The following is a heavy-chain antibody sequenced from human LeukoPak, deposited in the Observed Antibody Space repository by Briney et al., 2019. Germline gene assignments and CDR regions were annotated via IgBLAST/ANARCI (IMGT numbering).Heavy chain of an antibody. CDR3: AKDSAITFGGVIVTYFDY. V-gene: IGHV3-23*01. J-gene: IGHJ4*02. CDR1: GFTFSTYW. D-gene: IGHD3-16*02. Sequence: GSLRLSCAASGFTFSTYWMSWVRQAPGKGLEWVSAISGSGGSTYYADSVKGRFTISRDNSKNTLYLQMNSLRAEDTAVYYCAKDSAITFGGVIVTYFDYWGQGTLVTVSS. CDR2: ISGSGGST.